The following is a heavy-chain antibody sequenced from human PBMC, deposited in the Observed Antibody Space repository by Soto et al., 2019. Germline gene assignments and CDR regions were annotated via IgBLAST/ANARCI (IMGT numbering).Heavy chain of an antibody. CDR1: GFTFSNAW. D-gene: IGHD4-17*01. Sequence: GGSLRLSCAASGFTFSNAWMSWVRQAPGKGLEWVGRIKSKTDGGTTDYAAPVKGRFTISRDDSKNTLYLQMNSLKTEDTAVYYCTTDPGESTYDYGDYGLWDFDYWGQGTLVTVSS. V-gene: IGHV3-15*01. CDR3: TTDPGESTYDYGDYGLWDFDY. J-gene: IGHJ4*02. CDR2: IKSKTDGGTT.